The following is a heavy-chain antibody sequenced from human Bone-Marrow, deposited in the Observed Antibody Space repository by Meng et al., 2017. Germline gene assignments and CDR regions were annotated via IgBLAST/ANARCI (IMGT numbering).Heavy chain of an antibody. CDR2: INHSGST. D-gene: IGHD4-17*01. J-gene: IGHJ2*01. CDR3: ASLYGDSSVWYLDL. Sequence: QGQLQQGGAGLLKPSEALSLTCAVYGGSFSGYYWSWIRQPPGKGLEWIGEINHSGSTNYNPSLKSRVIISVDTSKNQFSLRLNSVTAADTAVYYCASLYGDSSVWYLDLWGRGTLVTVSS. CDR1: GGSFSGYY. V-gene: IGHV4-34*01.